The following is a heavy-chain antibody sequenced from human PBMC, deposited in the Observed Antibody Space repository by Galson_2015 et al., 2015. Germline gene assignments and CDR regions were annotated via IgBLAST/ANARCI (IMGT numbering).Heavy chain of an antibody. D-gene: IGHD5-12*01. J-gene: IGHJ3*02. CDR2: ISGSGGST. CDR1: GFSFNSYA. V-gene: IGHV3-23*01. CDR3: AKVHYSGNDYDAFEI. Sequence: SLRLSCAASGFSFNSYAMSWVRQAPGKGLEWVSDISGSGGSTSYADSVKGRFTISRDNSKNTLYLQMNSLRAEDTAIYYCAKVHYSGNDYDAFEIWGQGTMVSVSS.